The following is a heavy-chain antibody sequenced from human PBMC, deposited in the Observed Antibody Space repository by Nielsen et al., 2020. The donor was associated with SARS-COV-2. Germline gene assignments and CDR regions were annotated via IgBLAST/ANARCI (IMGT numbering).Heavy chain of an antibody. CDR3: ASGGRYSYGYNYYYGMDV. J-gene: IGHJ6*02. D-gene: IGHD5-18*01. V-gene: IGHV4-34*01. CDR1: GGSFSGYY. Sequence: SEILSLTCAVYGGSFSGYYWSWIRQPPGKGLEWIGEINHSGSTNYNPSLKSRVTISVDTSKNQFSLKLSSVTAADTAVYYCASGGRYSYGYNYYYGMDVWGQGTTVTVSS. CDR2: INHSGST.